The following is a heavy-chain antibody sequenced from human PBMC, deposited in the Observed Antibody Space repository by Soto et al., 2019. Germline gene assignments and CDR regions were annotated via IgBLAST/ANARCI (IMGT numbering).Heavy chain of an antibody. CDR2: INSDGSSI. Sequence: GGSLRLSCAASGFNFSSYWMHWVRQAPGKGLVWVSRINSDGSSISYADSVKGRFTISRDNTKNTLYLQMNSLRAEDTAVYYCARGGSRFLEWSTGADVWGQGTTVTVSS. CDR1: GFNFSSYW. V-gene: IGHV3-74*01. J-gene: IGHJ6*02. D-gene: IGHD3-3*01. CDR3: ARGGSRFLEWSTGADV.